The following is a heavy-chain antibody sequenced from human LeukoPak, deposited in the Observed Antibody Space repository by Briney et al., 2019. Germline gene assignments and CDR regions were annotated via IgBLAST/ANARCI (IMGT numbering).Heavy chain of an antibody. CDR1: GYSFTSYW. CDR2: IFPADSDT. V-gene: IGHV5-51*01. Sequence: GESLKISCKGSGYSFTSYWVAWVRQMPGKGLEWMGIIFPADSDTRYSPSFQGQVTISVDKSINTAYLQWSSLKASDTVMYYCARHRYFQLWGQGTLVTVSS. CDR3: ARHRYFQL. J-gene: IGHJ1*01.